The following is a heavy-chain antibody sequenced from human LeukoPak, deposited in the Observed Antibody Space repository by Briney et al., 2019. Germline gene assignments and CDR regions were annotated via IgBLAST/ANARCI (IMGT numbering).Heavy chain of an antibody. CDR3: AKGAYYAD. J-gene: IGHJ4*02. Sequence: GGSLRLSCAASGFTFSSYSMNWVRQAPGKGLEWVSTISGSGDSAYYADSVKGRFTSSRDNSKNTLYLQMNSLRVEDTAVYYCAKGAYYADWGQGTLVTVSS. V-gene: IGHV3-23*01. CDR1: GFTFSSYS. D-gene: IGHD3-3*01. CDR2: ISGSGDSA.